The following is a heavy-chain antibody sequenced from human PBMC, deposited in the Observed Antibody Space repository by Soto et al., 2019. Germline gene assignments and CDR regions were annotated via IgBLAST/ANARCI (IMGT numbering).Heavy chain of an antibody. CDR3: ARDYYGDPYYFDY. D-gene: IGHD4-17*01. V-gene: IGHV3-21*01. J-gene: IGHJ4*02. CDR1: GFTFSSYS. Sequence: GGSLRLSCAASGFTFSSYSMNWVRQAPGKGLEWVSSISSSSSYIYYADSVKGRFTISRDNAKNSLYLQMNSLRAEDTAVYYCARDYYGDPYYFDYWGQGTLVTVSS. CDR2: ISSSSSYI.